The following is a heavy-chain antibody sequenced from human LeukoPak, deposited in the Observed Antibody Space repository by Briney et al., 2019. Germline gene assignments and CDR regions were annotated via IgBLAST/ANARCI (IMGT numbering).Heavy chain of an antibody. CDR3: AKEAARYCTNGICCDTVSYFDY. D-gene: IGHD2-8*01. CDR1: GFTFSSYW. V-gene: IGHV3-23*01. CDR2: LSASGGNT. J-gene: IGHJ4*02. Sequence: GGSLRLSCAASGFTFSSYWMSWVRQAPGKGLEWVSGLSASGGNTYCADSVKGRCTISRDNSKNTLYLQMNSLRAEDTAVYYCAKEAARYCTNGICCDTVSYFDYWGQGTLVTVSS.